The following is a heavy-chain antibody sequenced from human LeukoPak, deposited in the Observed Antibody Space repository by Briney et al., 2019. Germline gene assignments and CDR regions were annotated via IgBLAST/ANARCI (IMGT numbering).Heavy chain of an antibody. V-gene: IGHV1-18*01. D-gene: IGHD6-13*01. J-gene: IGHJ4*02. CDR3: ARDRGGSSSWYVDFDY. CDR2: ICAYNGNT. CDR1: GYTFTSYG. Sequence: ASVKVSCKASGYTFTSYGISWVRQAPGQGLEWMGWICAYNGNTNYAQKLQGRVTMTTDTSTSTAYMELRSLRSDDTAVYYCARDRGGSSSWYVDFDYWGQGTLVTVSS.